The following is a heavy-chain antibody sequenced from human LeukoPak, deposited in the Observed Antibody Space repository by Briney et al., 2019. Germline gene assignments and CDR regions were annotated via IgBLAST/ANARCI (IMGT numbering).Heavy chain of an antibody. CDR3: AGDAPPDTMIVVADIPRGPETITEYFQH. D-gene: IGHD3-22*01. CDR2: VSRSGVGT. V-gene: IGHV3-23*01. J-gene: IGHJ1*01. CDR1: GFTFSSFA. Sequence: PGGSLRLSCAASGFTFSSFAMSWIRQAPGKGLEWVSSVSRSGVGTYYADSVKGRFTISRDNSKNTLYLQMNSLRAEDTAVYYCAGDAPPDTMIVVADIPRGPETITEYFQHWGQGTLVTVSS.